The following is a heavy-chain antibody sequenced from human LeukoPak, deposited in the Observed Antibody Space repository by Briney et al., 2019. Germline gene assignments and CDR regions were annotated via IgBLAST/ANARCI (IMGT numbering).Heavy chain of an antibody. V-gene: IGHV4-4*07. CDR3: ARSRGVVVAAFAFDP. J-gene: IGHJ5*02. CDR1: GGSISNYY. D-gene: IGHD2-15*01. CDR2: IYTSGST. Sequence: PSETLSLTCTVSGGSISNYYWSWIRQPAGKGLEWIGRIYTSGSTNYNPSLKSRVTISVDTSKNQFSLKLSSVTAADTAVYYCARSRGVVVAAFAFDPWGQGTLVTISS.